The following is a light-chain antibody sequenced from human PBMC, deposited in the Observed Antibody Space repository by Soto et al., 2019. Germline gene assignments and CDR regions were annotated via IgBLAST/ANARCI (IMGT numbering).Light chain of an antibody. CDR3: QQSYSTSFT. CDR2: ATS. J-gene: IGKJ5*01. Sequence: DSQMTQYPSSLSASVGDRVTISCRASQSISRYLNWYQQKPGLVPKLLIYATSTLQSGVPSRFSGSGSGTDYTLTISSLQLEDFAPYYCQQSYSTSFTFAQGTRLEIK. V-gene: IGKV1-39*01. CDR1: QSISRY.